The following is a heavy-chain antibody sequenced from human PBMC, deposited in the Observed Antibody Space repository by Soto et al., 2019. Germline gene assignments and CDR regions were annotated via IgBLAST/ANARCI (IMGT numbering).Heavy chain of an antibody. CDR2: IIPIFGTA. V-gene: IGHV1-69*13. CDR1: GGTFSSYA. CDR3: ARDMRAARPGVYNWFDP. D-gene: IGHD6-6*01. J-gene: IGHJ5*02. Sequence: RASVKVSCKASGGTFSSYAISWVRQAPGQGLEWMGGIIPIFGTANYAQKFQGRVTITADESTSTAYMELSSLRSEDTAVYYCARDMRAARPGVYNWFDPWGQGTLVTVSS.